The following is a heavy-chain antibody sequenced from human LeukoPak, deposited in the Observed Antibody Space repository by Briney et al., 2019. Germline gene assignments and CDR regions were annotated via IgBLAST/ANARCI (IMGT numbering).Heavy chain of an antibody. CDR2: ISSGGDIM. V-gene: IGHV3-11*04. CDR1: GLRFSDYY. J-gene: IGHJ5*02. Sequence: GGSLRLSCAASGLRFSDYYVSWIRQAPGKGLQWVSYISSGGDIMHYADSVKGRFTISRDNSKNTLYLQMNSLRAEDTAVYYCAKDRVYYDFWSGYNPGYNWFDPWGQGTLVTVSS. D-gene: IGHD3-3*01. CDR3: AKDRVYYDFWSGYNPGYNWFDP.